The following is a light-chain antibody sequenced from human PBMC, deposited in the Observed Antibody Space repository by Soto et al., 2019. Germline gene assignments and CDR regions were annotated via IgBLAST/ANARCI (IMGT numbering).Light chain of an antibody. J-gene: IGKJ1*01. CDR3: QQRSNWPPWT. CDR2: KAS. V-gene: IGKV1-5*03. Sequence: TQMTQSPSTLSGSVGDRVTITCRASQTISSWLAWYQQKPGKAPKLLIYKASTLKSGVPSTFSGSGSGTDFTLTISSLEPEDFAVYYCQQRSNWPPWTFGQGTKVDIK. CDR1: QTISSW.